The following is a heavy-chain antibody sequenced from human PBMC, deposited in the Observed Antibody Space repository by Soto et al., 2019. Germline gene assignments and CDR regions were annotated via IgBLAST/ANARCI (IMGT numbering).Heavy chain of an antibody. CDR2: IYHSGST. Sequence: SETLSLTCAVSGGSISSSNWWSWVRQPPGKGLEWIGEIYHSGSTNYNPSLKSRVTISVDKSKNQFSLKLSSVTAADTAVYYCARSLYDFWSGYFDYWGQGTLVTVSS. CDR3: ARSLYDFWSGYFDY. D-gene: IGHD3-3*01. CDR1: GGSISSSNW. J-gene: IGHJ4*02. V-gene: IGHV4-4*02.